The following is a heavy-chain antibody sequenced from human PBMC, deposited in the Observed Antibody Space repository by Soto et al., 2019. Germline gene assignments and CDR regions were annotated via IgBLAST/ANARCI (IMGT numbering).Heavy chain of an antibody. D-gene: IGHD5-18*01. CDR3: ARHSDSYGYSGLFDY. CDR2: IYPGDSDT. J-gene: IGHJ4*02. CDR1: GYSFTSYW. V-gene: IGHV5-51*01. Sequence: PGESLKISCKGSGYSFTSYWIGWVRQMPGKGLEWMGIIYPGDSDTRYSPSFQGQVTISADKSISTAYLQWSSLKASDTAIYYCARHSDSYGYSGLFDYWGQGTLVTVSS.